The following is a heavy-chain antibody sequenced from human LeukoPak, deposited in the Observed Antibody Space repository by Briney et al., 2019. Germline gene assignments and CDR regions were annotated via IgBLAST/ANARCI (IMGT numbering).Heavy chain of an antibody. V-gene: IGHV3-53*01. D-gene: IGHD6-6*01. Sequence: GGSLRLSRAASGFTVSSNYMSWVRQAPGKGLEWVSVIYSGGSTYYADSVKGRFTISRDNSKNTLYLQMNSLRADDTAVYYCARESSSFLDYWGQGTLVTVSS. CDR3: ARESSSFLDY. CDR1: GFTVSSNY. CDR2: IYSGGST. J-gene: IGHJ4*02.